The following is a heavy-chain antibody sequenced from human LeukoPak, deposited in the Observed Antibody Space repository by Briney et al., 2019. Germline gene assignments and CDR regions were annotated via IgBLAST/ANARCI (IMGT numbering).Heavy chain of an antibody. D-gene: IGHD3-10*02. Sequence: GGSLRLSCAASGFTFSSYSMNWVRQAPGKGLEWVSSISSSSSYIYYADSVKGRFTISRDNAKNSLYLQMNGLRAEDTAVYYCAGSVRYFDYWGQGTLVTVSS. CDR3: AGSVRYFDY. J-gene: IGHJ4*02. CDR2: ISSSSSYI. CDR1: GFTFSSYS. V-gene: IGHV3-21*01.